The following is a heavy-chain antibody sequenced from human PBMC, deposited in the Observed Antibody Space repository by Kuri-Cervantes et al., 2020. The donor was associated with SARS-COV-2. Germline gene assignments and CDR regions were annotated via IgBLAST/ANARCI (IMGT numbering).Heavy chain of an antibody. J-gene: IGHJ4*02. Sequence: GGSLRLSCAASGFTFSSYAMSWVRQAPGKGLEWVSAISGSGGSTYYADSVKGRFTISGDNSKNTLYLQMNSLKTEDTAVYYCTSYYYGSGRVDYWGQGTLVTVSS. CDR3: TSYYYGSGRVDY. CDR2: ISGSGGST. CDR1: GFTFSSYA. D-gene: IGHD3-10*01. V-gene: IGHV3-23*01.